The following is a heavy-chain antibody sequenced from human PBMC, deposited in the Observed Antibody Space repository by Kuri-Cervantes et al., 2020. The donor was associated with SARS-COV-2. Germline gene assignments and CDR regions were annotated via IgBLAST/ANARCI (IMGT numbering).Heavy chain of an antibody. V-gene: IGHV3-9*01. CDR3: ARPRYSGSYNNWFDP. J-gene: IGHJ5*02. CDR2: ISWNSGST. CDR1: GFTFDDYA. Sequence: SLKISCAASGFTFDDYAMHWVRQAPGKGLEWVSGISWNSGSTSYADSVKGRVTISRDNAKNTLYLQMNSLRAEDTAVYYCARPRYSGSYNNWFDPWGQGTLVTVSS. D-gene: IGHD1-26*01.